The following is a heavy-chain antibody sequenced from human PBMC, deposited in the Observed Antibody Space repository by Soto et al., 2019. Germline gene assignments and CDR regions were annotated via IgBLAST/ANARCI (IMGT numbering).Heavy chain of an antibody. Sequence: PGESLKISCKGSGYSFTTYWISWVRQMPGKGLEWMGRIDPSDSYINYSPSFQGHVSISVDKSISTAYLQWSSLKASDTAMYYCARLMVPYYYYGLDVWGQGTTVTVSS. CDR1: GYSFTTYW. V-gene: IGHV5-10-1*01. CDR2: IDPSDSYI. CDR3: ARLMVPYYYYGLDV. J-gene: IGHJ6*02. D-gene: IGHD2-8*01.